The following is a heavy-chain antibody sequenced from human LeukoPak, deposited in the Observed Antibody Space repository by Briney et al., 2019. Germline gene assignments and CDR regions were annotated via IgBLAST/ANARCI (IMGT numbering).Heavy chain of an antibody. CDR1: GGSISSYY. CDR2: IYYIGST. D-gene: IGHD3-9*01. V-gene: IGHV4-59*01. Sequence: SETLSLTCTVSGGSISSYYWSWIRQPPGKGLEWIGYIYYIGSTNYNPSLKSRVTISVDTSKNQFSLKLSSVTAADTAVYYCASSDRIAYDILTGYAFDIWGQGTMVTVSS. CDR3: ASSDRIAYDILTGYAFDI. J-gene: IGHJ3*02.